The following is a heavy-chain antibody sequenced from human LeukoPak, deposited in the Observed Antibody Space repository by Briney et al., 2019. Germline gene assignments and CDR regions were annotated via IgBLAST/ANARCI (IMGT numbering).Heavy chain of an antibody. Sequence: GASVKVSCKASGYTFTSYYMHWVRQAPGQGLEWMATINPSGGCTSYAQKFQGRFTMTRDKAKSTVYMELSSLRSEDTAVYYFSRFNGLERRMPFGYWGKGNLVTVST. CDR3: SRFNGLERRMPFGY. CDR2: INPSGGCT. CDR1: GYTFTSYY. J-gene: IGHJ4*02. D-gene: IGHD1-1*01. V-gene: IGHV1-46*01.